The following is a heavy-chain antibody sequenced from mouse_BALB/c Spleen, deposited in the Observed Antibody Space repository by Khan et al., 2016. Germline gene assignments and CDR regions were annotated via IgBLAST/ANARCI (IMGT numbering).Heavy chain of an antibody. Sequence: VQLKQSGAELVKPGASVKLSCTASGFNIKDTYMHWVKQRPEQGLEWIGRIDPANGNTKYDPKFQGKATITADTSSNTAYLQLSSLTSEDTAVSYCARRYDYAMDYWGQGTSVTVSS. CDR2: IDPANGNT. V-gene: IGHV14-3*02. J-gene: IGHJ4*01. CDR3: ARRYDYAMDY. D-gene: IGHD2-14*01. CDR1: GFNIKDTY.